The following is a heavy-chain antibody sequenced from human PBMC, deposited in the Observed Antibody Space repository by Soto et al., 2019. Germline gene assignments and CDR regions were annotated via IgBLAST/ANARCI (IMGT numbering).Heavy chain of an antibody. D-gene: IGHD6-6*01. J-gene: IGHJ4*02. V-gene: IGHV1-2*02. Sequence: QVQLVQSGPEVKIPGASVKVSCEASGYTFTAYYIHWVRQAPGQGLEWLGWISPNNGRTIYAQKFQGRVTLTRDTSISTVYIELRRLTFDDTAVYYCARVEGSASSTGDWGQGTLVTISS. CDR3: ARVEGSASSTGD. CDR2: ISPNNGRT. CDR1: GYTFTAYY.